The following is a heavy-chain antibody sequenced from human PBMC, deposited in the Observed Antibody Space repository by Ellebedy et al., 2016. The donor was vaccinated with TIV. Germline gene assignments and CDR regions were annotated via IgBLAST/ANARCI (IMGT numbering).Heavy chain of an antibody. CDR3: ARDRDTTGWFDS. Sequence: PGGSLRLSCATSGFTVSRYDMQWVRQGPGKSPEWVSGIGIAGDAYYADSVKGRFTISRDNAKSSLYLQMNSLRAGDTAVYDCARDRDTTGWFDSWGQGTLVTVSS. J-gene: IGHJ5*01. V-gene: IGHV3-13*01. D-gene: IGHD4-17*01. CDR1: GFTVSRYD. CDR2: IGIAGDA.